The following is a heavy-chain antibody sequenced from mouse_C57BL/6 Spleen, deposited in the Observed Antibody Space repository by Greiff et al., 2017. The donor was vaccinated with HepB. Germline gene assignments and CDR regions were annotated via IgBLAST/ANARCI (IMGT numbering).Heavy chain of an antibody. CDR3: ARGKEGRGYAVDY. D-gene: IGHD3-3*01. V-gene: IGHV1-53*01. CDR2: INPSNGGT. Sequence: VQLQQSGTELVKPGASVKLSCKASGYTFTSYWMHWVKQRPGQGLEWIGNINPSNGGTNYNEKFKSKATLTVDKSSSTAYMQLSSLTSEDSAVYYCARGKEGRGYAVDYWGQGTSVTVSS. J-gene: IGHJ4*01. CDR1: GYTFTSYW.